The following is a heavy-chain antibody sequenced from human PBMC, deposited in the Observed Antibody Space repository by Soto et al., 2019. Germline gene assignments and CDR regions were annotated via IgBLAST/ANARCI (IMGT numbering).Heavy chain of an antibody. J-gene: IGHJ6*02. CDR1: GGTFSSYA. CDR2: IIPIFGTA. Sequence: ASVKVSCKASGGTFSSYAISWVRQAPGQGLEWMGGIIPIFGTANYAQKFQGRVTITADKSTSTAYMELSSLRSEDTAVYYCAREDRYCSSTSCSYYYYYGMDVWGQGTTVTVSS. CDR3: AREDRYCSSTSCSYYYYYGMDV. V-gene: IGHV1-69*06. D-gene: IGHD2-2*01.